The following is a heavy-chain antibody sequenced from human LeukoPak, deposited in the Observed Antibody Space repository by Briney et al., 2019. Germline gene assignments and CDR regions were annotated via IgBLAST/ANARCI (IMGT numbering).Heavy chain of an antibody. Sequence: GASVKVSCKASGYTFISYGISWVRQAPGQGLEWMGWISAYNGSTNYAQKFQGRVTMTTDTSTSTAYMELRSLRSDDTAVYYCARDIPDFWSFSKYYYMDVWGKGTTVTVSS. D-gene: IGHD3-3*01. V-gene: IGHV1-18*01. J-gene: IGHJ6*03. CDR2: ISAYNGST. CDR1: GYTFISYG. CDR3: ARDIPDFWSFSKYYYMDV.